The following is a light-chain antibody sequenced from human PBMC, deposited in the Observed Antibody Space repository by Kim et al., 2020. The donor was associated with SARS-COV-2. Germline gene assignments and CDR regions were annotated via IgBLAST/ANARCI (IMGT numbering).Light chain of an antibody. Sequence: APGKTARITCGGSNIGSKSVHCYQQKPGQAPVLVIYYDSDRPSGVPARFSGSNSGNTATLTISRVEAGDEADYYCQVWDSSSDHRVFGGGTRLTVL. CDR2: YDS. CDR1: NIGSKS. J-gene: IGLJ2*01. V-gene: IGLV3-21*04. CDR3: QVWDSSSDHRV.